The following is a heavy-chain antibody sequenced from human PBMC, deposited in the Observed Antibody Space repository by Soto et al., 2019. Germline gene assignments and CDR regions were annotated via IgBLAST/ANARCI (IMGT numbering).Heavy chain of an antibody. J-gene: IGHJ4*02. CDR2: VSGSGSST. CDR1: GFTYSTYA. D-gene: IGHD2-15*01. CDR3: AKGWSDYFDC. Sequence: EVLLLESGGGLAQSGGSLRLSCAASGFTYSTYAMSWVRQAPGKGLEWVSTVSGSGSSTYCTDFVKGRFTISRDNSKSTEYLQMNSLRGEDTALYYCAKGWSDYFDCWGQGTLVAVSS. V-gene: IGHV3-23*01.